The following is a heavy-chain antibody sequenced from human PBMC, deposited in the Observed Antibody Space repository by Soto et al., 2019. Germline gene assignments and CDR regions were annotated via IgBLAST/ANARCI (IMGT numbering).Heavy chain of an antibody. J-gene: IGHJ4*02. CDR1: GFTFDDYA. Sequence: EVQLVESGGGLVQPGRSLRLSCAASGFTFDDYAMHWVRQAPGKGLEWVSGISWNSGSIGYADSVKGRFTISRDNAKNSLYLQRNSLRAEDTALYYCAKSGNYGSGSLGYWGQGTLVTVSS. CDR2: ISWNSGSI. V-gene: IGHV3-9*01. CDR3: AKSGNYGSGSLGY. D-gene: IGHD3-10*01.